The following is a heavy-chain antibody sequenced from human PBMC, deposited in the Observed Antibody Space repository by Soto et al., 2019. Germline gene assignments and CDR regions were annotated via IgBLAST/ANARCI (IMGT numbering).Heavy chain of an antibody. V-gene: IGHV1-18*01. CDR2: ISAYNGNT. J-gene: IGHJ6*03. D-gene: IGHD3-10*01. CDR1: GYTFTSYG. Sequence: ASVKVSCKASGYTFTSYGISWVRQAPGQGLEWMGWISAYNGNTNYAQKLQGRVTMTTDTSTSTAYMELRSLRSDDTAVYYCARAKMVRGVITTPRNYYYYMDVWGKGTTVT. CDR3: ARAKMVRGVITTPRNYYYYMDV.